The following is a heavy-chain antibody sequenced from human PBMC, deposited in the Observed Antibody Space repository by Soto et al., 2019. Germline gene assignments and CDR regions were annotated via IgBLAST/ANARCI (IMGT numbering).Heavy chain of an antibody. CDR1: GGSMSSYY. D-gene: IGHD2-15*01. V-gene: IGHV4-59*01. J-gene: IGHJ4*02. Sequence: SETLSLTCTVSGGSMSSYYWTWLRQSPGRGLEWIGYISYSGSTYYNPSLKSRVTISADTSKNQFSLRMNSMIAADTAVYYCARADPDASVGYWGQGTLVT. CDR3: ARADPDASVGY. CDR2: ISYSGST.